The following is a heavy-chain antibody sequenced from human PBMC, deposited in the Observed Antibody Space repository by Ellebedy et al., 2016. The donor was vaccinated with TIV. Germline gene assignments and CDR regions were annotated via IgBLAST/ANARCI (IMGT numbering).Heavy chain of an antibody. D-gene: IGHD3-16*01. CDR1: GASVSSENW. Sequence: MPSETLSLTCVVSGASVSSENWWTWVRQPPGKALEWIGETYHSGCSYYNPSLKSRVAISLDKSNNQVSLKLTSVTAADTAIDFCARGGGYFIDYWGQGTLVTVSS. J-gene: IGHJ4*02. V-gene: IGHV4-4*02. CDR2: TYHSGCS. CDR3: ARGGGYFIDY.